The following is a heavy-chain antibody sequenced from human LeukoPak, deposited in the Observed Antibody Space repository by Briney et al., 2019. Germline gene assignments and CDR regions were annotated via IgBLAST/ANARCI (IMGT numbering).Heavy chain of an antibody. V-gene: IGHV4-59*01. CDR2: IYYSGST. CDR1: GGSLSSYY. D-gene: IGHD3-22*01. CDR3: ARESYYYDSSGYYDAFDI. Sequence: SETLSLTCIVSGGSLSSYYWSWIRQPPGKGLEWIGYIYYSGSTNYNPSLKSRLTISVDTSKNQFSLKLSSVTAADTAVYYCARESYYYDSSGYYDAFDIWGQGTMVTVSS. J-gene: IGHJ3*02.